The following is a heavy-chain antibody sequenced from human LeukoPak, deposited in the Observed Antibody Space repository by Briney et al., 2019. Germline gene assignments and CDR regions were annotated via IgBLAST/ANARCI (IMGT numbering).Heavy chain of an antibody. CDR1: GGSISSYY. V-gene: IGHV4-59*08. CDR2: IYYSGST. J-gene: IGHJ3*02. CDR3: ARHEVVVVAATRRGGAFDI. Sequence: SETLSLTCTVSGGSISSYYWSWIRQPPGKGLEWIGYIYYSGSTNYNPSLKSRVTISVDTSKNQFSLKLSSVTAADTAVYYCARHEVVVVAATRRGGAFDIWGQGTMVTVSS. D-gene: IGHD2-15*01.